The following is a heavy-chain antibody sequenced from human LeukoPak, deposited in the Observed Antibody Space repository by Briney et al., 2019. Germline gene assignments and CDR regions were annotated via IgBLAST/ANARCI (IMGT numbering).Heavy chain of an antibody. CDR3: ARDLRLTGELYTLDY. J-gene: IGHJ4*02. CDR1: GGTFSSYA. V-gene: IGHV1-69*01. D-gene: IGHD3-16*01. CDR2: IIPIFGTA. Sequence: GSSVKVSCKASGGTFSSYAISWVRQAPGQGLEWMGGIIPIFGTANYAQKFQGRVTITADESTSTAYMELSSLRSEDTAVYYCARDLRLTGELYTLDYWGQGTLVTVSS.